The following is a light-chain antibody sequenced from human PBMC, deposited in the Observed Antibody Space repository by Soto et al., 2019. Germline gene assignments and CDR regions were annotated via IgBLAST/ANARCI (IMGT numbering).Light chain of an antibody. J-gene: IGKJ4*01. CDR1: QSVSSY. V-gene: IGKV3-11*01. Sequence: EIVLTQSPATLSLSPGERATLSCRASQSVSSYLAGYEQTPGQAPRLLIYDASNRATGIPARFSVSGSATDFTLTITSLEPEDFAGYYCQQRSNWPLPFGGGTKVEIK. CDR3: QQRSNWPLP. CDR2: DAS.